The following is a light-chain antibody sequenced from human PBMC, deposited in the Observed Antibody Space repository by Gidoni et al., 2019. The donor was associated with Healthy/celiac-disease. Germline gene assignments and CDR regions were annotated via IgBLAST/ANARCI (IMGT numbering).Light chain of an antibody. CDR1: QSVLYSSNNKNY. J-gene: IGKJ2*01. CDR3: QQYYSTPPYT. Sequence: DIVMTQSPYSLAVSLGERATLNCKSSQSVLYSSNNKNYLAWYQQKPGQPPKLLIYWASTRESGVPDRFSGSGSGTDFTLTISSLQAEDVAVYYCQQYYSTPPYTFGQGTKLEIK. V-gene: IGKV4-1*01. CDR2: WAS.